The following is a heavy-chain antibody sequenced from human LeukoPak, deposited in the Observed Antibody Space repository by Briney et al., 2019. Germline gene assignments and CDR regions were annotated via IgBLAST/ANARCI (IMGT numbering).Heavy chain of an antibody. CDR1: GFTFSSYW. Sequence: GGSLRLSCVGSGFTFSSYWMHWVRQAPGKGLVWVSRINSDGGSTNYADSVKGRFTISRDNNKNSLFLQMNILRGEDMAVYYCARGSEGFGGSRNAFDIWGQGTMVTVSS. J-gene: IGHJ3*02. V-gene: IGHV3-74*01. D-gene: IGHD3-16*01. CDR2: INSDGGST. CDR3: ARGSEGFGGSRNAFDI.